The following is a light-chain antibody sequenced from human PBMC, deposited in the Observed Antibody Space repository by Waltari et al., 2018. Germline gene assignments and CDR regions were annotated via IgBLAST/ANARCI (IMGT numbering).Light chain of an antibody. V-gene: IGKV1-5*01. CDR3: QQYNSYSPYT. CDR1: QSISSL. CDR2: DAC. J-gene: IGKJ2*01. Sequence: DIQMTQSPSTLSASVGDRVTITCRASQSISSLLAWYQQKPGKAPKLLIYDACRLESGVPSRFSGSGSGTEFTLTISSLQPDDFATYYCQQYNSYSPYTFGQGTKLEIK.